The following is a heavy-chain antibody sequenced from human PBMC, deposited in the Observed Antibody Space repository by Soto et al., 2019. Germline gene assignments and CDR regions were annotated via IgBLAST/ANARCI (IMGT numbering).Heavy chain of an antibody. J-gene: IGHJ4*02. CDR2: IYYSGST. V-gene: IGHV4-39*01. D-gene: IGHD2-15*01. CDR3: ARLVVVAATAVFEDY. CDR1: GGSISSSSYY. Sequence: QLQLQESGPGLVKPSETLSLTCTVSGGSISSSSYYWGWIRQPPGKGLEWIGSIYYSGSTYYNPSLKSRVTISVDTSKNQFSLKLSSVTAADTAVYYCARLVVVAATAVFEDYWGQGTLVTVSS.